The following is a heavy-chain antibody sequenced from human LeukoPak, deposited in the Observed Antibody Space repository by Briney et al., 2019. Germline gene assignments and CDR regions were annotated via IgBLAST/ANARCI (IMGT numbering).Heavy chain of an antibody. D-gene: IGHD4-17*01. CDR1: GYTFTGYY. CDR3: ARAAVTTLPYFDY. V-gene: IGHV1-2*02. CDR2: INPNSGVT. Sequence: ASVKVSCKASGYTFTGYYMHWVRQAPGQGLEWMGWINPNSGVTNSAQKFQGRVTITRDTSISTAYMELSRLRSDDTAVYYCARAAVTTLPYFDYWGQGTLVTAS. J-gene: IGHJ4*02.